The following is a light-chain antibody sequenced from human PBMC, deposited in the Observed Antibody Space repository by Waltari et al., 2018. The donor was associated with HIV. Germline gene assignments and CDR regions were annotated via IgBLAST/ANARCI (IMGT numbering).Light chain of an antibody. Sequence: DIQLTQSPSFLSASVGDRVTITCRATQGISSYLAWYQQKPRTDAKLISYAASTLQSGVPSRFSGSGYGTEFTLTISSLQPEECATCYCRQLNSYLSLTFGGGTKVEIK. J-gene: IGKJ4*01. CDR3: RQLNSYLSLT. CDR1: QGISSY. V-gene: IGKV1-9*01. CDR2: AAS.